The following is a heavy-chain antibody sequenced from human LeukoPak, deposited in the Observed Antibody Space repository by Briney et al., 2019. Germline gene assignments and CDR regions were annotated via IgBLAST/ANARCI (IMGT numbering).Heavy chain of an antibody. D-gene: IGHD6-19*01. Sequence: ASVKVSCKGSGYSFTTYWIGWVRRMPGKGLEWMGIIYPGDSDTRYSPSFQGQVTISADKSVSTAYLQWSSLKGSDTAMYYCARRGSGWYVDYWGQGTLVTVSS. CDR2: IYPGDSDT. J-gene: IGHJ4*02. CDR3: ARRGSGWYVDY. CDR1: GYSFTTYW. V-gene: IGHV5-51*01.